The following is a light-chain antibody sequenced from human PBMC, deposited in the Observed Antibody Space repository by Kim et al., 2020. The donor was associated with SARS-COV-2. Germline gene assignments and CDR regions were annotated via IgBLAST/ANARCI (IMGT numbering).Light chain of an antibody. CDR2: KAS. Sequence: DIQMTQSPSTLSASIVDRVTITCRASRNIATWVAWYQQKPGEAPRLLIYKASNLKSGVPSRFSGSGSGTEFTLTTDSLQADDLATYYCQQYKSYPWTFGQGTKLEI. J-gene: IGKJ1*01. CDR1: RNIATW. CDR3: QQYKSYPWT. V-gene: IGKV1-5*03.